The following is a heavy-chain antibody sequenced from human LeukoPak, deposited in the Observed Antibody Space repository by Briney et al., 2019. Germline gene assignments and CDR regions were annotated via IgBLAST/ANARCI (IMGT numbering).Heavy chain of an antibody. V-gene: IGHV3-48*03. Sequence: TGGSLRLSCAASGFTFSSYAMNWVRQAPGKGLEWVSYISSSGSTIYYADSVKGRFTISRDNAKNSLYLQMNSLRAEDTAVYYCARDLIRYFDWLLDGPDYWGQGTLVTVSS. CDR2: ISSSGSTI. J-gene: IGHJ4*02. CDR1: GFTFSSYA. CDR3: ARDLIRYFDWLLDGPDY. D-gene: IGHD3-9*01.